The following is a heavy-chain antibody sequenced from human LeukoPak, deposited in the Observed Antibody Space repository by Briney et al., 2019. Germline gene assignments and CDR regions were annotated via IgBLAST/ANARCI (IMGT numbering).Heavy chain of an antibody. D-gene: IGHD6-13*01. Sequence: ASVKVSCKASGYTFTSYGISWVRQAPGPGLEWMGWISAYNGNTNYAQKLQGRVTMTTDTSTSTAYMELRSLRSDDTAVYYCARARSSSSASENDYWGQGTLVTVSS. CDR1: GYTFTSYG. V-gene: IGHV1-18*01. J-gene: IGHJ4*02. CDR2: ISAYNGNT. CDR3: ARARSSSSASENDY.